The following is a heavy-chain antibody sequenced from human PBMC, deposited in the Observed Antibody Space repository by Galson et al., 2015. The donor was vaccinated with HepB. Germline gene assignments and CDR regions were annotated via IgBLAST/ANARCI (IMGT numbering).Heavy chain of an antibody. Sequence: SVKVSCKASGYTFTRYYMHWVRQAPGQGLEWMGIINPSGGSTSYAQKFQGRVTMTRDTSTSTVYMELSSLRSEDTAVYYCARDSETRSGSYYAWFDPWGQGTLVTVSS. CDR2: INPSGGST. J-gene: IGHJ5*02. CDR1: GYTFTRYY. CDR3: ARDSETRSGSYYAWFDP. V-gene: IGHV1-46*03. D-gene: IGHD1-26*01.